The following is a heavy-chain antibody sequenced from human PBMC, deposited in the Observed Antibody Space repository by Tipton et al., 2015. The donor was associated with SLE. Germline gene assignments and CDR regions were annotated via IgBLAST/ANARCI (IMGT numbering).Heavy chain of an antibody. CDR1: GFTFTTYW. D-gene: IGHD1-26*01. CDR2: INHGGTDK. J-gene: IGHJ4*02. Sequence: SLRLSCAASGFTFTTYWMAWVRQAPGKGLEWVANINHGGTDKYYVDSVEGRFTISRDNAGNTLYLQMNSLRAEDTAVYYCASDFSVGYWGQGTLVTVSS. CDR3: ASDFSVGY. V-gene: IGHV3-7*01.